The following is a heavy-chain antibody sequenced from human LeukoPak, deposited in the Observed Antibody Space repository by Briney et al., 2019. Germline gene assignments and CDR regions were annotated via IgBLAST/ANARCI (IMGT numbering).Heavy chain of an antibody. J-gene: IGHJ4*02. V-gene: IGHV3-48*01. CDR1: GFTLSSCS. CDR2: ICSSSSTI. Sequence: GGSLRLSCAASGFTLSSCSMKWVRHAPGEGLVWVSYICSSSSTIYYADSVKRRFTISRDNAKNSLYLQMNSLRAEATAVYYCARAGPLPADYWGQGTLVTVSS. CDR3: ARAGPLPADY.